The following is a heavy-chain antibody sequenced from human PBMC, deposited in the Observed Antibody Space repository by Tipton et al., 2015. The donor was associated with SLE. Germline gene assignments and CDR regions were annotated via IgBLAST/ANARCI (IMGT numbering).Heavy chain of an antibody. Sequence: LRLSCTVSGGSISSGGYYWSWIRQHPGKGLEWIGYIYYSGSTYYNPPLKRRVTISVDTSKNQFSLKLSSVTAADTAVYYCARGDYNDSSGHDAFDIWGQGTMVTVSS. CDR2: IYYSGST. D-gene: IGHD3-22*01. V-gene: IGHV4-31*03. CDR1: GGSISSGGYY. J-gene: IGHJ3*02. CDR3: ARGDYNDSSGHDAFDI.